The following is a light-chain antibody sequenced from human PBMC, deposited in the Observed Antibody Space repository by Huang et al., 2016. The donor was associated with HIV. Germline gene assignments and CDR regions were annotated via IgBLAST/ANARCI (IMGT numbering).Light chain of an antibody. CDR2: LAS. J-gene: IGKJ1*01. CDR3: MQALQTPRA. V-gene: IGKV2-28*01. Sequence: DIVMTQSLLFLSVRPGESASISCTSSQSLLESQIYNYLDWYRQKPGQSPQLLIYLASKRASGVPVRFSGGGSGTNFTLKISTVEPEDAAIYYCMQALQTPRAFGQGTRVEI. CDR1: QSLLESQIYNY.